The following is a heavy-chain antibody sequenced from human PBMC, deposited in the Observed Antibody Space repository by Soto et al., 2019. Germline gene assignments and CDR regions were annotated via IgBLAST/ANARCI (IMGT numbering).Heavy chain of an antibody. V-gene: IGHV4-39*01. CDR1: GGSSSSSSYY. D-gene: IGHD3-22*01. CDR3: ARHQGDSSGYYSLTFDY. J-gene: IGHJ4*02. CDR2: IYYSGST. Sequence: SETLSLTCTVSGGSSSSSSYYWGWIRQPPGKGLEWIGSIYYSGSTYYNPSLKSRVTISVDTSKNQFSLKLSSVTAADTAVYYCARHQGDSSGYYSLTFDYWGQGTLVTVSS.